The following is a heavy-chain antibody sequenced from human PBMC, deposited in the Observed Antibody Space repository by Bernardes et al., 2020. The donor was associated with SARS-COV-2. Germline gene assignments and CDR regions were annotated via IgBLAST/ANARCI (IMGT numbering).Heavy chain of an antibody. D-gene: IGHD5-12*01. CDR3: ANRGGSRDY. CDR1: GFTFDDYA. J-gene: IGHJ4*02. V-gene: IGHV3-9*01. CDR2: ISWNSGSI. Sequence: GGSLRLSCAASGFTFDDYAMHWVRQAPGKGLEWVSGISWNSGSIGYADSVKGRFTISRDNAKNSLYLQMNSLRAEDTALYYCANRGGSRDYWGQGTLVTVSS.